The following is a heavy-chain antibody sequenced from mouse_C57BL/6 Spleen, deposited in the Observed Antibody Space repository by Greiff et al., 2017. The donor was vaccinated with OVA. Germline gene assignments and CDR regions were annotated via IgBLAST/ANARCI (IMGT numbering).Heavy chain of an antibody. CDR2: IYPGDGDT. CDR3: ARGTIYDGYYVWYFDY. CDR1: GYAFSSYW. Sequence: QVQLQQSGAELVKPGASVKISCKASGYAFSSYWMNWVKQRPGKGLEWIGQIYPGDGDTNYNGKFKGKATLTADKSSSTAYMQLSSLTSEDSAVYFCARGTIYDGYYVWYFDYWGQGTTLTVSS. J-gene: IGHJ2*01. V-gene: IGHV1-80*01. D-gene: IGHD2-3*01.